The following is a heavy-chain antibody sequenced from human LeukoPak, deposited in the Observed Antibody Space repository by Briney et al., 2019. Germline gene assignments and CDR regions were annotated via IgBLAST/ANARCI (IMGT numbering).Heavy chain of an antibody. Sequence: KTSETLSLTCAVSGGSISSSNWWSWVRPPPGKGLEWSGEIYHSGSTNYNPSLKSRVTISVDKSKNQFSLKLSSVTAADTAVYYCARFSEVATSLFSYYYYYMDVWGKGTTVAVSS. D-gene: IGHD5-12*01. CDR3: ARFSEVATSLFSYYYYYMDV. J-gene: IGHJ6*03. CDR2: IYHSGST. V-gene: IGHV4-4*02. CDR1: GGSISSSNW.